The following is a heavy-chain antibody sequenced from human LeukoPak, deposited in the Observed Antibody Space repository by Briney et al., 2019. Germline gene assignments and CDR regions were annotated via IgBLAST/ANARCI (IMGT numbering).Heavy chain of an antibody. Sequence: SETLSLTCTVSGGSISSYYWSWIRQPPGKGLEWIGYIYYSGSTNYNPSLKSRVTISVDTSKNQFSLKLSSVTAADTAVYYCARHSPANYYYYGMDVWGQGTTVTVSS. J-gene: IGHJ6*02. CDR3: ARHSPANYYYYGMDV. V-gene: IGHV4-59*08. CDR1: GGSISSYY. CDR2: IYYSGST.